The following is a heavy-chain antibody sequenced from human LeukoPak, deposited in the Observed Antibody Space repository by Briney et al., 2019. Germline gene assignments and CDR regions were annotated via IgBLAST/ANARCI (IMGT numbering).Heavy chain of an antibody. D-gene: IGHD3-22*01. CDR2: IYTRGST. V-gene: IGHV4-4*07. CDR1: GDSSSSYY. J-gene: IGHJ4*02. CDR3: ARDPHSSGYPYYFDY. Sequence: SETLSLTCTVSGDSSSSYYWGWLRQPAGKGLEWIGRIYTRGSTNYNPSLKSRVTISVDKSKNQFSLKLSSVTAADTAVYYCARDPHSSGYPYYFDYWGQGTLVTVSS.